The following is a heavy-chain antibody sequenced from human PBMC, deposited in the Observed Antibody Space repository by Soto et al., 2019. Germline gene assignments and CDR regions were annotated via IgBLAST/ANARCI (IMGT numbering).Heavy chain of an antibody. CDR2: INHNSGGT. Sequence: QVQPVQSGAEVKKPGASVKISCKASGHTFTGYYIHWVRQSPGQGLEWMGWINHNSGGTDYGQKFQGRVPMARETSISTVYMELTSLRSAETAVYYWAGVKAIDAETYIGFDAWGQGTLVTVSS. CDR3: AGVKAIDAETYIGFDA. J-gene: IGHJ5*02. V-gene: IGHV1-2*02. D-gene: IGHD2-8*01. CDR1: GHTFTGYY.